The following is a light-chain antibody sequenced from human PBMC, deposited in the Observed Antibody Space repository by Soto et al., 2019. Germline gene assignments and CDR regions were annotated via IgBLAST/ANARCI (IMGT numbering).Light chain of an antibody. J-gene: IGLJ2*01. CDR1: SSNIGSNF. CDR2: EDN. Sequence: QSVLTQPPSVSAAPGQKVTIYCSGSSSNIGSNFVSWYQQLPGTAPKLLIYEDNKRPSGTPDRFSGSKSGTSATLGITGLQTGDEADYYCGTWDSSLSAVFGGGTRSPS. V-gene: IGLV1-51*01. CDR3: GTWDSSLSAV.